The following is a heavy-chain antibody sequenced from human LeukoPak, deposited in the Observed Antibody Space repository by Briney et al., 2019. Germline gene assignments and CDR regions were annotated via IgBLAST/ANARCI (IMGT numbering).Heavy chain of an antibody. CDR3: ARDSNSHYYFDY. D-gene: IGHD2-2*01. CDR1: GFAVSSNH. V-gene: IGHV3-53*01. Sequence: GGSLRLSCVASGFAVSSNHMNWVRQAPGKGLEWVSIIYIAGTTHYADSVKGRFTISRDNSINTVYLQMNSLRAEDMAVYYCARDSNSHYYFDYWGQGTLVTVSS. J-gene: IGHJ4*02. CDR2: IYIAGTT.